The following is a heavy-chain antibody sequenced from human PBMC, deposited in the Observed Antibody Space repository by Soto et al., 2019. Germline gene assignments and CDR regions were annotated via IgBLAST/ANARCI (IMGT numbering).Heavy chain of an antibody. Sequence: QVQLVQSGAEVKKPGSSVKVSCKASGGTFSKSGISWVRQAPGQGLECMGVIMPTSGRPDYAQKFQGRVIITADESTSTAYMELSSLRSEDTAVYYCARGRQYRYGMDVWGQGTTVTVSS. D-gene: IGHD2-2*01. CDR2: IMPTSGRP. J-gene: IGHJ6*02. CDR3: ARGRQYRYGMDV. CDR1: GGTFSKSG. V-gene: IGHV1-69*01.